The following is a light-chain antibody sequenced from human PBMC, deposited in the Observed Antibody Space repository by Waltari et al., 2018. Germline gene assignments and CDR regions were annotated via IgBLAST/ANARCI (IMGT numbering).Light chain of an antibody. V-gene: IGLV3-1*01. J-gene: IGLJ3*02. CDR2: QDI. CDR1: ILRSKY. Sequence: YELTQPPSVSVSPGQTASITCSGDILRSKYASWYQHKAGQSPLLVIYQDINRPSGIPERFAGSKSGNTATLTISGTQAMDDADYYCQALGSNRWVFGGGTKLTVL. CDR3: QALGSNRWV.